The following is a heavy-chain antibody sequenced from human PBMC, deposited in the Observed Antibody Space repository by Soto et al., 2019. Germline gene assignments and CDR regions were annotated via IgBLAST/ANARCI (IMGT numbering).Heavy chain of an antibody. CDR2: IYSSGST. J-gene: IGHJ4*02. D-gene: IGHD2-21*02. V-gene: IGHV4-4*07. CDR3: ATEGPPSVVTATGGQV. Sequence: SETLSLTCTVSGDSISFYSWTWIRQPAGKGLEWIGRIYSSGSTNYNPSLKSRITMSVDTSKNQFSLKLTSVTAADTAVYFCATEGPPSVVTATGGQVWGQGTLVTVS. CDR1: GDSISFYS.